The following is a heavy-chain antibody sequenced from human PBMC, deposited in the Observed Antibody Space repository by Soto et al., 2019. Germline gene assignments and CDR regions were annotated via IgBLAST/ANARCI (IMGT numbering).Heavy chain of an antibody. D-gene: IGHD2-15*01. CDR1: GSSISSGGYY. Sequence: ASETLSLTCTVSGSSISSGGYYWSWIRQHPGRGLEWIGYIYYNGNTYYNPSLKSRVTVSVDTSKNQFSLNVRSVTAADTAVYYCARCSLVVIPVPGFDPWGQGTLVTV. J-gene: IGHJ5*02. V-gene: IGHV4-31*03. CDR2: IYYNGNT. CDR3: ARCSLVVIPVPGFDP.